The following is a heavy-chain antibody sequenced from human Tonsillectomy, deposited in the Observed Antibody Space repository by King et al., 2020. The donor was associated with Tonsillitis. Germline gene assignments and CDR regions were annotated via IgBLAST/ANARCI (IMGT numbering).Heavy chain of an antibody. J-gene: IGHJ2*01. CDR1: GYAFTSYG. V-gene: IGHV1-18*04. CDR3: ARHGGIRTRYCSGVCILGYFDL. D-gene: IGHD2-15*01. Sequence: QLVQSAAEVKKPGASVKVYCKASGYAFTSYGISWVRQAPGQGLEWMGWLTADNGNTNYVQKLQGRVTMTTDTPTSTAYMELRSLRPDDTAVYYCARHGGIRTRYCSGVCILGYFDLWGRGTLVTVSS. CDR2: LTADNGNT.